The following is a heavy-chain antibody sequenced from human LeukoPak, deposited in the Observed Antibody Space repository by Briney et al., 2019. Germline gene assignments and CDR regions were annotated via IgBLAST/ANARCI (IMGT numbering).Heavy chain of an antibody. Sequence: GGSLRLSCAASGFTFSGYYMSWIRQAPGKGLEWVSYISSTGSSTNQADSVQGRFTISRDNAKNSLYLQMKSLRAEDTAVYYCARVTMIVGEFDYWGQGTLVTVCS. CDR2: ISSTGSST. V-gene: IGHV3-11*06. J-gene: IGHJ4*02. CDR1: GFTFSGYY. CDR3: ARVTMIVGEFDY. D-gene: IGHD3-22*01.